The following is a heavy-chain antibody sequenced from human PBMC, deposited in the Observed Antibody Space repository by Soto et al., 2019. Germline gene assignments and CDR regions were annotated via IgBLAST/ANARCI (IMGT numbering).Heavy chain of an antibody. Sequence: EVQLVESGGGLVEPGGSLRLSCAASGFTFSNVRMSWVRQAPGKGLEWVGRIERTTDGGTADYAAHVKGRFTISGDDSKHTVYLQMNSLKTEDTAVYYCTIVGHFDRYWGQGTLVTVSS. CDR2: IERTTDGGTA. J-gene: IGHJ4*02. D-gene: IGHD3-9*01. CDR3: TIVGHFDRY. V-gene: IGHV3-15*04. CDR1: GFTFSNVR.